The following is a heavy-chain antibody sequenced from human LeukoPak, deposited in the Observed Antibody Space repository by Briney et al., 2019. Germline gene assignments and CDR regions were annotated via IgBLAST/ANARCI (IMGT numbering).Heavy chain of an antibody. V-gene: IGHV3-23*01. CDR1: GFTFSSYA. J-gene: IGHJ4*02. CDR3: AKGGDGYNPYYFDY. Sequence: PGGSLRLSCATFGFTFSSYAMSWVRQAPGKGLEWVSAISGSGGSTYYADSVKGRFTISRDNSKNTLYLQMNSLRAEDTAVYYCAKGGDGYNPYYFDYWGQGTLVTVSS. D-gene: IGHD5-24*01. CDR2: ISGSGGST.